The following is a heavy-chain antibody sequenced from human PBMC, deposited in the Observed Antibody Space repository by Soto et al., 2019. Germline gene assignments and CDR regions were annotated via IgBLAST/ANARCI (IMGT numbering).Heavy chain of an antibody. D-gene: IGHD4-17*01. V-gene: IGHV4-59*08. Sequence: SETLSLTCTVSGGSISSYYWSWIRQPPGKGLKWIGYFHYSGSTNYNPSLKSRVTISVDTSKNQFSLKLSSVTAADTAVYYCARHETRDGDYAYLGQGTLVPACS. CDR2: FHYSGST. CDR3: ARHETRDGDYAY. J-gene: IGHJ4*02. CDR1: GGSISSYY.